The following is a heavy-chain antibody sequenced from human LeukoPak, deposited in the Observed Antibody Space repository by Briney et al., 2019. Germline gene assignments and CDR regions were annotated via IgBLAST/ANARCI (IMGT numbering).Heavy chain of an antibody. CDR1: GGSISSGGYY. J-gene: IGHJ5*02. CDR2: IYYSGST. D-gene: IGHD6-19*01. CDR3: ARHDSSGWPPDP. Sequence: SETLSLTCTVSGGSISSGGYYWSWIRQHPGKGLEWIGYIYYSGSTYYNPSLKSRVTISVDTSKNQFSLKLSSVTAADTAVYYCARHDSSGWPPDPWGQGTLVTVSS. V-gene: IGHV4-31*03.